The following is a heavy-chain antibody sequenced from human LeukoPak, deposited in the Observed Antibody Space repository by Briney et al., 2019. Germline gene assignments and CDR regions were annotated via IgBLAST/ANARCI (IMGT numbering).Heavy chain of an antibody. CDR3: ARFGRRDGYNYFDY. CDR2: MNPNSGNT. Sequence: ASVKVSCKASGYTFTSYDINWVRQATGQGLEWMGWMNPNSGNTGYAQKFQGRVTLTRNTSISTAYMELSSLRSEDTAVYYCARFGRRDGYNYFDYWGQGTLVTVSS. CDR1: GYTFTSYD. V-gene: IGHV1-8*01. J-gene: IGHJ4*02. D-gene: IGHD5-24*01.